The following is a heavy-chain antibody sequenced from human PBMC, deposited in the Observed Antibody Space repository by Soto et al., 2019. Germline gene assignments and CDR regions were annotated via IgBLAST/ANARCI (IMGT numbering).Heavy chain of an antibody. CDR1: GGSISSGGYY. CDR2: IYYSGST. Sequence: QVQLQESGPGPVKPSQTLSLTCTVSGGSISSGGYYWSWIRQHPGKGLEWIGYIYYSGSTYYTPSLKRRVTISVDTSQHQFSLKLSSVTAADTAVYYCARDPSGSGSYFDYWGQGTLVTVSS. J-gene: IGHJ4*02. CDR3: ARDPSGSGSYFDY. V-gene: IGHV4-31*03. D-gene: IGHD3-10*01.